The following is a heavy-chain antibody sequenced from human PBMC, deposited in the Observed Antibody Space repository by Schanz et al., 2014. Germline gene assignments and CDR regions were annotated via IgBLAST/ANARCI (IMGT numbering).Heavy chain of an antibody. CDR3: AKQHGVIQQVSDY. V-gene: IGHV3-23*04. Sequence: VQLVESGGGVVRPERSLRLSCAASGFSFSTYGMTWVRQAPGKGLEWVSGISGSGGSTYDADSVKGRFTISRDNSKNTLYLQMNSLRAEDTAVYYCAKQHGVIQQVSDYWGQGTLVTVSS. CDR2: ISGSGGST. CDR1: GFSFSTYG. J-gene: IGHJ4*02. D-gene: IGHD3-22*01.